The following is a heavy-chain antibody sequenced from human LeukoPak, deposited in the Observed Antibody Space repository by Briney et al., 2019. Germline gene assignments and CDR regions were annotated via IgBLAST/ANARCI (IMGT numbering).Heavy chain of an antibody. CDR2: IYPGHSDT. D-gene: IGHD3-22*01. CDR3: ARLGYYDSSDPGRY. Sequence: GESLKISCKGSGYSFSSYWIGWVRQMPGKGLEWMGIIYPGHSDTKYSPSFQGQVTMSADRSINTAYLQWSSLKASDTAIYYCARLGYYDSSDPGRYWGQGTLVTVSS. CDR1: GYSFSSYW. J-gene: IGHJ4*02. V-gene: IGHV5-51*01.